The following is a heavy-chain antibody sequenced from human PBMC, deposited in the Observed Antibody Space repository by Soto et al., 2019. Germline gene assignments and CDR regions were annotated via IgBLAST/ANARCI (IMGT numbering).Heavy chain of an antibody. J-gene: IGHJ6*03. Sequence: PGGSLRLSCAASGFTFSSYAMSWVRQAPGKGLEWVSAISGSGGSTYYADSVKGRFTISRDNSKNTLYLQMNSLRAEDTAVYYCAKSTNTPRTRYCSSTSCYDSNYYYYYYMDVWGKGTTVTVSS. V-gene: IGHV3-23*01. CDR3: AKSTNTPRTRYCSSTSCYDSNYYYYYYMDV. CDR2: ISGSGGST. D-gene: IGHD2-2*01. CDR1: GFTFSSYA.